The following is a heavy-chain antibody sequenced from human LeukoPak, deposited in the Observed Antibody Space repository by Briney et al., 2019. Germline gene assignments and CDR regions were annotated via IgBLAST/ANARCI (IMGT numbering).Heavy chain of an antibody. D-gene: IGHD1/OR15-1a*01. Sequence: SETLSLTCAVYGGSFSGYYWSWIRQPPGKGLEWIGEINHSGSSNYNPSLKSRATISVDTSNNQFSLKLTSVTAADTAVYYCARHLGNRLPGTLGGFDMWGQGTMVTVSS. J-gene: IGHJ3*02. CDR2: INHSGSS. CDR3: ARHLGNRLPGTLGGFDM. CDR1: GGSFSGYY. V-gene: IGHV4-34*01.